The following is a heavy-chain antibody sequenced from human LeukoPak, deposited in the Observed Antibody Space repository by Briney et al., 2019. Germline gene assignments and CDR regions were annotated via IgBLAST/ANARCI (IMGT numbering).Heavy chain of an antibody. CDR3: ALSPVRDAFDI. CDR2: IIPIFGTA. V-gene: IGHV1-69*05. J-gene: IGHJ3*02. CDR1: GGTFGSYA. D-gene: IGHD2/OR15-2a*01. Sequence: SVKVSCKASGGTFGSYAISWVRQAPGQGLEWMGGIIPIFGTANYAQKFQGRVTITTDESTSTAYMELSSLRSEDTAVYYCALSPVRDAFDIWGQGTMVTVSS.